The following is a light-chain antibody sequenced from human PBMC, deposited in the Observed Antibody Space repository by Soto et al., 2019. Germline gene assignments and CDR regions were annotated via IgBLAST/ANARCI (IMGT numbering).Light chain of an antibody. CDR3: CSDAGSYV. J-gene: IGLJ1*01. CDR2: DVS. CDR1: SSDVGGYNY. V-gene: IGLV2-11*01. Sequence: QSALTQPRSVSGSPGQSVTISCTGTSSDVGGYNYVSWYQQHPGKAPKLTIYDVSKRPSGVPDRFSGSKSGNTASLTISGLQSEDEADYYCCSDAGSYVFGTGTKLTVL.